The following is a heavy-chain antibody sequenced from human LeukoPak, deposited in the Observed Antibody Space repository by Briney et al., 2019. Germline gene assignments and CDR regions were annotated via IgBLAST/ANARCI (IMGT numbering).Heavy chain of an antibody. CDR1: GFTFSSYS. D-gene: IGHD3-3*01. V-gene: IGHV3-21*01. CDR3: ASAERYYDFWRASYYYYGMDV. J-gene: IGHJ6*02. CDR2: ISSSSSYI. Sequence: GGSLRLSCAAPGFTFSSYSMNWVRQAPGKGLEWVSSISSSSSYIYYADSVKGRFTISRGNAKNSLYLQMNSLRAEDTAVYYCASAERYYDFWRASYYYYGMDVWGQGTTVTVSS.